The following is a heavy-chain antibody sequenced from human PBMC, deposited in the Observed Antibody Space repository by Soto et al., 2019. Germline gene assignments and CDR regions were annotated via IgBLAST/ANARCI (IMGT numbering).Heavy chain of an antibody. CDR3: TRDKNSPFDFWSGYYTDWFDP. J-gene: IGHJ5*02. D-gene: IGHD3-3*01. CDR2: IRSKAYGGTT. V-gene: IGHV3-49*03. Sequence: GGSLRLSCTASGFTFGDYAMSWFRQAPGKGLEWVGFIRSKAYGGTTEYAASVKGRFTISRDDSKSIAYLQMNSLKTEDTAVYYCTRDKNSPFDFWSGYYTDWFDPWGQGTLVTVSS. CDR1: GFTFGDYA.